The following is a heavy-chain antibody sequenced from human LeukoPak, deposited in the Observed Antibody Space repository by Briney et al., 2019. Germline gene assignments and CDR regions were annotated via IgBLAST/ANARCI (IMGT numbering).Heavy chain of an antibody. CDR3: ARGQTTVTHFDY. CDR2: IYSGGST. Sequence: PGGSLRLSCAASGFTFSSNVMRWARQAPGKGLEWVSVIYSGGSTYYADSVKGRFTISRDNSKNTLYLQMNSLRAEDTAVDYCARGQTTVTHFDYWGQGTLVTVSS. J-gene: IGHJ4*02. CDR1: GFTFSSNV. V-gene: IGHV3-66*01. D-gene: IGHD4-17*01.